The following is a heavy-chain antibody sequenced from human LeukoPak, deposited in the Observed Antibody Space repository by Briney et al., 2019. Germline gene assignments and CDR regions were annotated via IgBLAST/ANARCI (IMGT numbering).Heavy chain of an antibody. V-gene: IGHV3-33*01. CDR3: ARDDNYYGSGSYYRSVEY. J-gene: IGHJ4*02. CDR2: IWYDGSNK. Sequence: PGGSLRLSCAASGFTFSSYGMHWVRQAPGKGLEWVAVIWYDGSNKYYADSVNGRFTISRDNSKNTLYLQMNSLRAEDTAVYYCARDDNYYGSGSYYRSVEYWGQGTLVTVSS. D-gene: IGHD3-10*01. CDR1: GFTFSSYG.